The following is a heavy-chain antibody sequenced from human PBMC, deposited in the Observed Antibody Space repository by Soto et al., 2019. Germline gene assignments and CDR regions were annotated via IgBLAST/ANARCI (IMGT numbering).Heavy chain of an antibody. J-gene: IGHJ6*02. CDR3: ARFTGMVNSYHYYGLDV. CDR1: GGSISSAGYY. CDR2: IHSSGGT. Sequence: QVQLQESGPGLVKPSQTLSLTCSVSGGSISSAGYYWSWIRQHPGKGLEWIGYIHSSGGTYYNPSLESRVTISVDTSKNEFSLNLSSVTAADTAVYYCARFTGMVNSYHYYGLDVWGQGTTVTVSS. V-gene: IGHV4-31*03. D-gene: IGHD5-18*01.